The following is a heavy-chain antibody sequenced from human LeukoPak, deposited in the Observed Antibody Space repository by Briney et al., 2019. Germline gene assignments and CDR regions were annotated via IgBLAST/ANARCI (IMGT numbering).Heavy chain of an antibody. CDR3: VRDRNHALDI. Sequence: ASVKVSCKASGYTFTINGISWVRQAPGQGLEWMGWISAYSGNTNYAEKVQGRVTMTTDTSTSTAYMELRSLRSDDTGLYYCVRDRNHALDIWGQGTMVTVSS. V-gene: IGHV1-18*01. CDR2: ISAYSGNT. J-gene: IGHJ3*02. CDR1: GYTFTING.